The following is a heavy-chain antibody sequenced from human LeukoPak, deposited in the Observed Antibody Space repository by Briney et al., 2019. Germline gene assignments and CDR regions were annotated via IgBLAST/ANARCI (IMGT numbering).Heavy chain of an antibody. CDR2: INPNSGGT. V-gene: IGHV1-2*02. J-gene: IGHJ4*02. CDR1: AYTFTGYY. Sequence: ASVKVSCKASAYTFTGYYMHWVRQAPGQGLEWMGWINPNSGGTNYAQKFQGRVTMTRDTSISTAYMELSRLRSDDTAVYYCARVTFIGGYCSSSRCSTPLDYWGQGTLVTVSS. CDR3: ARVTFIGGYCSSSRCSTPLDY. D-gene: IGHD2-2*01.